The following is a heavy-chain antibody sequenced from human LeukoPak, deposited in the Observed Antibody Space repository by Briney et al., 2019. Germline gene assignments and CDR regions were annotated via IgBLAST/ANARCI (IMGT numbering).Heavy chain of an antibody. D-gene: IGHD5-24*01. CDR3: ARETPLERYYFDY. CDR1: GFTFSSYG. Sequence: GGSLRLSCAASGFTFSSYGMHWVRQAPGKGLEWVAVILYDGSNKYYADSVKGRFTISRDNSKNTLYLQMNSLRAEDTAVYYCARETPLERYYFDYWGQGTLVTVSS. CDR2: ILYDGSNK. V-gene: IGHV3-33*01. J-gene: IGHJ4*02.